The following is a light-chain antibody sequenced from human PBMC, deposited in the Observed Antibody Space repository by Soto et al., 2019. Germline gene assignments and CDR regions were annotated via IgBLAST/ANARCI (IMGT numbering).Light chain of an antibody. CDR2: GAS. Sequence: IVLTQSPGTLSLSPGDRATLSCRASQSVSSSYLAWYQQKPGQAPMLLIYGASSRATGIPERFSGSGSGTDFTLTISRLEPEDFAVYYCQQYGSAFGQGTRLEIK. J-gene: IGKJ5*01. CDR1: QSVSSSY. CDR3: QQYGSA. V-gene: IGKV3-20*01.